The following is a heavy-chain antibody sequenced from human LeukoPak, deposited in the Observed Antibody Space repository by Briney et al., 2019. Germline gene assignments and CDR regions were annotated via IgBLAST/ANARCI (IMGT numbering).Heavy chain of an antibody. Sequence: GESLKISCKGFGYQFTNYWIAWVRQMPGQGLEWLGIIYPRDSDTRYSPSFQGQVSISVETSIDTAYLRWSSVEASDTAMYYCARLLAAPYYINFWGQGTLVTVSS. J-gene: IGHJ4*02. D-gene: IGHD6-25*01. CDR2: IYPRDSDT. V-gene: IGHV5-51*01. CDR1: GYQFTNYW. CDR3: ARLLAAPYYINF.